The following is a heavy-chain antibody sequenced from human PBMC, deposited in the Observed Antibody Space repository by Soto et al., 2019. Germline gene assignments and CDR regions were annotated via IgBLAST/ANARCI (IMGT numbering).Heavy chain of an antibody. J-gene: IGHJ4*02. D-gene: IGHD3-22*01. Sequence: KQSQTLSLTCAISGDSVSSNSAAWHWIRQSPSRGLEWLGRTYYRSKWYNDYAVSVKSRITINPDTSKNQFSLQLNSVTPEDTAVYYCARSPYDSSGYAHLQFDYWGQGTLVTVSS. V-gene: IGHV6-1*01. CDR2: TYYRSKWYN. CDR3: ARSPYDSSGYAHLQFDY. CDR1: GDSVSSNSAA.